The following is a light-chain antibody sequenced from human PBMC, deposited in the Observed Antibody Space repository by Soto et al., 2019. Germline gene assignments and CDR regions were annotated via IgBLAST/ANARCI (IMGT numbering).Light chain of an antibody. V-gene: IGKV1-5*01. J-gene: IGKJ1*01. CDR1: QSISSW. CDR3: QQYNSYWT. CDR2: DAS. Sequence: DIQMTQSPSTLSASVGDRVTITCRASQSISSWLAWYQQKPGKAPKLLIYDASSLESGVPSRFSGSGSGTEFTHTSSNLQDDDFASYYCQQYNSYWTFGQGTKVEI.